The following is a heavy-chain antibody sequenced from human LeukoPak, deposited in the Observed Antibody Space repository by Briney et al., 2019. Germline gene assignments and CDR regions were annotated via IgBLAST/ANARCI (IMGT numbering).Heavy chain of an antibody. CDR2: INPNSGGT. V-gene: IGHV1-2*02. Sequence: GASVKVSCKASGYTFTGYYMHWVRQAPGQGLEWMGWINPNSGGTNYAQKLQDRVTMTTDTSTSTAYMELRSLRSDDTAVYYCARDISLIAVAADYWGQGTLVTVSS. D-gene: IGHD6-19*01. CDR1: GYTFTGYY. CDR3: ARDISLIAVAADY. J-gene: IGHJ4*02.